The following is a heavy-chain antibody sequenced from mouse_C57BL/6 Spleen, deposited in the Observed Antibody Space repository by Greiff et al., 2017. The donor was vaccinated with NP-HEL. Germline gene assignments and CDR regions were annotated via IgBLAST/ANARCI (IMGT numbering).Heavy chain of an antibody. CDR2: IYPSDSET. J-gene: IGHJ2*01. Sequence: QVQLQQPGAELVRPGSSVKLSCKASGYTFTSYWMDWVKQRPGQGLEWIGNIYPSDSETHYNQKFKDKATLTVDKSSSTAYMQLSSLTSEDSAVYYCARNDDGSSFDDWGQGTTLTVSS. V-gene: IGHV1-61*01. D-gene: IGHD2-3*01. CDR3: ARNDDGSSFDD. CDR1: GYTFTSYW.